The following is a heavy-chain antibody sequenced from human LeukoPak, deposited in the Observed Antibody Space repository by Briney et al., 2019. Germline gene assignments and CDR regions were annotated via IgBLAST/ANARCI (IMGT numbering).Heavy chain of an antibody. D-gene: IGHD3-22*01. Sequence: SETLSLTCVVYGGSFGGYYWTWIRQSPGKGPEWIGEINHSGSTNYNPSLKRRVFMSVDTAKNQFSLKMNSVSVADTAVYYCARGSYFDSSGYPNPLDSWGQGTLVTVSS. J-gene: IGHJ4*02. CDR3: ARGSYFDSSGYPNPLDS. CDR1: GGSFGGYY. CDR2: INHSGST. V-gene: IGHV4-34*01.